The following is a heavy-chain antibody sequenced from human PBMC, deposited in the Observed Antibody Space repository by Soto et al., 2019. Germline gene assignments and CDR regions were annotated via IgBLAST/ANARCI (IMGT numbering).Heavy chain of an antibody. CDR1: GDTFSSYA. CDR2: IIPMLGTP. D-gene: IGHD3-22*01. Sequence: GASVKVSCKSSGDTFSSYAISWVRQAPGQGLEWMGGIIPMLGTPSYAQKFQDRVTITADKFTSTAYMELSGLRSEDTAVYYCAKEKSRYDRSGYYRPDYWGQGTLVTV. CDR3: AKEKSRYDRSGYYRPDY. J-gene: IGHJ4*02. V-gene: IGHV1-69*10.